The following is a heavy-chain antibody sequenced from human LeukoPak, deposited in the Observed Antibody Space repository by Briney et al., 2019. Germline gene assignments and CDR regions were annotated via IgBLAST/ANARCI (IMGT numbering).Heavy chain of an antibody. Sequence: PGGSLRLSCAASGFTFDDYAMHWVRQAPGKGLEWVSYISSSSSTIYYADSVKGRFTISRDNAKNSLYLQMNSLRAEDTAVYYCARDTSPSRYYYDSSGMDYWGQGTLVTVSS. CDR3: ARDTSPSRYYYDSSGMDY. D-gene: IGHD3-22*01. CDR2: ISSSSSTI. V-gene: IGHV3-48*01. CDR1: GFTFDDYA. J-gene: IGHJ4*02.